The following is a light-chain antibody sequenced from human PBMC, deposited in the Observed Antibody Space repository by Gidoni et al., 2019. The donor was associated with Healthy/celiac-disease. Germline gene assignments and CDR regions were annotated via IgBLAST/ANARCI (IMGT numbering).Light chain of an antibody. CDR3: QQYNNWPPIT. V-gene: IGKV3-15*01. Sequence: ELEMTQSPATLSVSPGERATLSCRASQSVSSNLAWYQQKPGKAPRLLIYGASTRATGIPARFSGSGYGTVFTLSISSLQSEDFAVYYCQQYNNWPPITFGQGTRLEIK. J-gene: IGKJ5*01. CDR2: GAS. CDR1: QSVSSN.